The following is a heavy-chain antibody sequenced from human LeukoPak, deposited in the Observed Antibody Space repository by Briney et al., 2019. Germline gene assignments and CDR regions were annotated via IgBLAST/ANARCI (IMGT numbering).Heavy chain of an antibody. CDR1: GFTFSSYW. CDR3: AKVGPTFMTTVTTSFDC. CDR2: ISNSVGST. D-gene: IGHD4-17*01. V-gene: IGHV3-23*01. Sequence: GGSLRLSCAASGFTFSSYWMHWVRQAPGKGLEWVSAISNSVGSTYYADSVKGRFTISRDNSKNTLYLQMSSLRAEDTAVYYCAKVGPTFMTTVTTSFDCWGQGTLVTVSS. J-gene: IGHJ4*02.